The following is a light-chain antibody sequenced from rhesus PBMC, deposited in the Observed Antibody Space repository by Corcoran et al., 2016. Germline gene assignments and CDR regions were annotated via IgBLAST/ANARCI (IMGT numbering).Light chain of an antibody. Sequence: DIQMTQSPSALSASVGDRVTISCRASQNIYSNLAWYQQKPGKAPKRLIFAASSVGSGVPSRFRGTGSGTVFTLTISRPQPEDFAFYYCLQHRSYPVAFGGGTKVAL. CDR1: QNIYSN. CDR2: AAS. CDR3: LQHRSYPVA. V-gene: IGKV1S13*01. J-gene: IGKJ4*01.